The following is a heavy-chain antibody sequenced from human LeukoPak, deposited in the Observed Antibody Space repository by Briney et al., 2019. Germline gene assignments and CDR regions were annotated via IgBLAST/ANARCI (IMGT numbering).Heavy chain of an antibody. CDR3: ARGGDGYNVWGDDWYYFDY. J-gene: IGHJ4*02. Sequence: PSETLSLTCAVYGGSFSGYYWSWIRQPPGKGLEWIGEINHSGSTNYNPSLKSRVTISVDMSKNQFSLKLSSVTAADTAVYYCARGGDGYNVWGDDWYYFDYWGQGTLVTVSS. CDR1: GGSFSGYY. V-gene: IGHV4-34*01. CDR2: INHSGST. D-gene: IGHD5-24*01.